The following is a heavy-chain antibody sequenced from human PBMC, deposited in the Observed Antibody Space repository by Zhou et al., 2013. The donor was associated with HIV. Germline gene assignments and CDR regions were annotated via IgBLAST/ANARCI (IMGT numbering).Heavy chain of an antibody. CDR3: ARMEDSSGYHLF. Sequence: VQLQESGPGLVKPSETLSLTCTVSGGIISNYYWSWIRQPAGKRLEWIGRTHTSGNTNYNPSLKSRVTMSVDTSKNQFSLKLNAVTAADTAFYYCARMEDSSGYHLFWGQGTLVTVSS. CDR2: THTSGNT. V-gene: IGHV4-4*07. CDR1: GGIISNYY. J-gene: IGHJ4*02. D-gene: IGHD3-22*01.